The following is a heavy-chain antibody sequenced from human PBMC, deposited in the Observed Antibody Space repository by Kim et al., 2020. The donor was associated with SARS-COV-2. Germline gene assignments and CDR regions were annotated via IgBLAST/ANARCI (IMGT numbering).Heavy chain of an antibody. CDR1: GFTFSSHS. CDR3: ARAQDDYGDYKRLDY. D-gene: IGHD4-17*01. J-gene: IGHJ4*02. CDR2: ISSTSTYI. V-gene: IGHV3-21*01. Sequence: GGSLRLSCAASGFTFSSHSMNWVRQAPGKGLEWVSSISSTSTYIYYADSVKGRFTISRDNAKNSLYLQMNSLRAEDTAVYYCARAQDDYGDYKRLDYWGQGTLVTVSS.